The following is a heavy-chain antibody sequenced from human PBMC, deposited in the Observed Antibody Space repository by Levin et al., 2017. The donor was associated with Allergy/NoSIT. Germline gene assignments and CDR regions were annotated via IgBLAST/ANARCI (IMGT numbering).Heavy chain of an antibody. CDR2: IIPIFGTA. V-gene: IGHV1-69*13. J-gene: IGHJ6*02. D-gene: IGHD2-15*01. CDR1: GGTFSSYA. Sequence: SVKVSCKASGGTFSSYAISWVRQAPGQGLEWMGGIIPIFGTANYAQKFQGRVTITADESTSTAYMELSSLRSEDTAVYYCVNGCSGGSCHYYYYGMDGWGQGTTVTVSS. CDR3: VNGCSGGSCHYYYYGMDG.